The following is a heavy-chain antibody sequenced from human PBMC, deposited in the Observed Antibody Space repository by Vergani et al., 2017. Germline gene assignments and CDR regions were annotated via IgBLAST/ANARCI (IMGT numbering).Heavy chain of an antibody. Sequence: QVQLVESGGSLVKLGGPLRFSCAALGSTSIDYSMSWIRQAPGKGLGWVSYISSSGSYTNYADSVKGRFTISRYNAKKSLFLQMKSLRVEDTAVYYCARDARGGTEDFDYWGQGTLVTVSS. CDR3: ARDARGGTEDFDY. V-gene: IGHV3-11*06. CDR1: GSTSIDYS. D-gene: IGHD1-14*01. CDR2: ISSSGSYT. J-gene: IGHJ4*02.